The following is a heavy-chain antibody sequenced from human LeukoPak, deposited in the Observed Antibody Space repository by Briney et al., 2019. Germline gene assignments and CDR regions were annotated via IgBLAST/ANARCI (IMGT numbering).Heavy chain of an antibody. J-gene: IGHJ4*02. CDR3: TMSWGSGDY. CDR1: GFTFIGSA. Sequence: RGSLRLSCAAPGFTFIGSAMHWSRHASGKEREWVGRIRSKANSYATAYAASVKGRFTIARDDSKNTAYLQMNSLKTEDTAVYYCTMSWGSGDYWGQGTLVTVSS. V-gene: IGHV3-73*01. D-gene: IGHD3-16*01. CDR2: IRSKANSYAT.